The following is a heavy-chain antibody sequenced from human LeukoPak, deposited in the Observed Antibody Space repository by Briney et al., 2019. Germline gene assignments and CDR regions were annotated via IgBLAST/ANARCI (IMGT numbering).Heavy chain of an antibody. J-gene: IGHJ4*02. CDR1: GGSISSYY. CDR3: ARVGGNDFWSGSHFDY. V-gene: IGHV4-59*01. D-gene: IGHD3-3*01. Sequence: SETLSLTYTVSGGSISSYYWIWIRQPPGKGREGIGYIYSSGSTNYSPPLTSRVTISVDTSKNQFSLKLSSVTAADTAVYYCARVGGNDFWSGSHFDYWGQGTLVTVSS. CDR2: IYSSGST.